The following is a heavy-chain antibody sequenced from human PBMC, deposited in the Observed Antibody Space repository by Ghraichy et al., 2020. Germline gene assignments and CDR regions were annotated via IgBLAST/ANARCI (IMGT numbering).Heavy chain of an antibody. J-gene: IGHJ3*02. CDR3: ARHEGVGATTDMIAFDI. D-gene: IGHD1-26*01. Sequence: SQTLSLTCTVSGGSISSSSYYWGWIRQPPGKGLEWIGSIYYSGSTYYNPSLKSRVTISVDTSKNQFSLKLSSVTAADTAVYYCARHEGVGATTDMIAFDIWGQGTMVTVSS. V-gene: IGHV4-39*07. CDR1: GGSISSSSYY. CDR2: IYYSGST.